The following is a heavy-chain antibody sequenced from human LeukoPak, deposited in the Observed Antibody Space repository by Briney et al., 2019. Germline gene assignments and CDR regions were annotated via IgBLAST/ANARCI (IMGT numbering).Heavy chain of an antibody. CDR3: ARDPRGYTGYDFRGLDTYYFDH. CDR2: ISLDDGTP. D-gene: IGHD5-12*01. Sequence: GGSLRLSCTASGFHFPAYAIPGLRPPPPKELAWVSGISLDDGTPSYPVSVQGRFTVSRDNSKPTVYLQMTSVRAEDPAVYFCARDPRGYTGYDFRGLDTYYFDHWGQGTLVTVSS. J-gene: IGHJ4*02. V-gene: IGHV3-23*01. CDR1: GFHFPAYA.